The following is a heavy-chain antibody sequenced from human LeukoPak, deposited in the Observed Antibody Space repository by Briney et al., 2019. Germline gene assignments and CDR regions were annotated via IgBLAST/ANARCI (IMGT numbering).Heavy chain of an antibody. CDR1: GASISSDY. V-gene: IGHV4-4*08. D-gene: IGHD4-17*01. Sequence: SETLSLTCTVSGASISSDYWNWIRKPPGKGLEWIGHVYHSGSTNYNPSLKSRVTISVDTSKNQFSLKLSSVTAADTAVYYCARERDDYGDNNWFDPWGQGTLVTVSS. CDR2: VYHSGST. J-gene: IGHJ5*02. CDR3: ARERDDYGDNNWFDP.